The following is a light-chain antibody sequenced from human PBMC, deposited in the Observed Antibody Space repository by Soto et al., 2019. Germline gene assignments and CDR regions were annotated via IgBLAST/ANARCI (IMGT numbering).Light chain of an antibody. CDR3: QTWGYGIVV. Sequence: VLTQSHSSSASLGASVKLTCTLSSGHSNYAIAWHQQQSEKGPRYLMNLNSDGSHSKWDGSPDRFSGSSSGAERYLTISSLQSEDKADYYCQTWGYGIVVFGGGTKLTVL. CDR1: SGHSNYA. J-gene: IGLJ2*01. CDR2: LNSDGSH. V-gene: IGLV4-69*01.